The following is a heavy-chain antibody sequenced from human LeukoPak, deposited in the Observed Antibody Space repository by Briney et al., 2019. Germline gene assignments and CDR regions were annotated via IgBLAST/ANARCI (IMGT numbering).Heavy chain of an antibody. Sequence: SQTLSLTCTVSGGSISSGGYYWSWIRQPPGKGLEWIGYIYHSGSTYYNPSLKSRVTISVDRSKSQFSLKLKSVTAADAAVYYCASRSDLIGELSSFEYWGQGTLVAVSS. CDR1: GGSISSGGYY. D-gene: IGHD3-10*01. V-gene: IGHV4-30-2*01. CDR2: IYHSGST. J-gene: IGHJ4*02. CDR3: ASRSDLIGELSSFEY.